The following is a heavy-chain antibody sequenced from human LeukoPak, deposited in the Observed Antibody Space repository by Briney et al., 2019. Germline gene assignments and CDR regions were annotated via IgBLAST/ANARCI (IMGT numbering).Heavy chain of an antibody. D-gene: IGHD3-9*01. J-gene: IGHJ4*02. CDR1: GFTFSSYA. Sequence: PGGSLRLSCAASGFTFSSYAMHWVRQAPGKGLEWVALISYDESNTFYADSVKGRFTISRDNSKNTLYLQMNSLRAEDTAVYYCAKENSGRYDILASIGGFGYWGQGTLVTVSS. CDR2: ISYDESNT. V-gene: IGHV3-30*04. CDR3: AKENSGRYDILASIGGFGY.